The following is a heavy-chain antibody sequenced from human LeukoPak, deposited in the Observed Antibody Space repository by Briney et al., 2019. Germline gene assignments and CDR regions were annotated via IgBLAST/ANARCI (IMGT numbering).Heavy chain of an antibody. D-gene: IGHD5-24*01. CDR2: IYSGGFT. CDR3: AREGMGYFDS. J-gene: IGHJ4*02. CDR1: GFIVRSNY. V-gene: IGHV3-66*01. Sequence: PGGSLRLSCAVSGFIVRSNYMSWVRQAPGKGLEWVAIIYSGGFTYYRDSVKGRFTIYRDNSKNTVYLQMNSLRVEDTAVYYCAREGMGYFDSWGQGTLVTVSS.